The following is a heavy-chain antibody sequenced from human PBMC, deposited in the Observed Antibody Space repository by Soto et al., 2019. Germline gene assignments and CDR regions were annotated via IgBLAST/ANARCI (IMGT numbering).Heavy chain of an antibody. D-gene: IGHD2-2*01. CDR3: ARGIPLPAATTRGFAFDI. J-gene: IGHJ3*02. Sequence: QLQLQESGSGLVKPSQTLSLTCAVSGGSISSGGYSWSWIRQPPGKGLEWIGYIYHSGSTYYNPSLKSRVTISVDRSKNQFSLKLSSVTAADTAVYYCARGIPLPAATTRGFAFDIWGQGTMVTVSS. V-gene: IGHV4-30-2*01. CDR2: IYHSGST. CDR1: GGSISSGGYS.